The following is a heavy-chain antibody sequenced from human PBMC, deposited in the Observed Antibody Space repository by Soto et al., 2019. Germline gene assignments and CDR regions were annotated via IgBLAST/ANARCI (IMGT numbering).Heavy chain of an antibody. CDR1: GFTFSNAW. D-gene: IGHD3-10*01. Sequence: EVQLVESGGGLVKPGGSLRLSCAASGFTFSNAWMSWVRQAPGKGLEWVGRIKSKTDGGTTDYAAPVKGRFTISRDDSKNTPYLQMNSLKTEDTAVYYCTTKGSGGYYNHYYYYYYMDVWGKGTTVTVSS. V-gene: IGHV3-15*01. CDR2: IKSKTDGGTT. J-gene: IGHJ6*03. CDR3: TTKGSGGYYNHYYYYYYMDV.